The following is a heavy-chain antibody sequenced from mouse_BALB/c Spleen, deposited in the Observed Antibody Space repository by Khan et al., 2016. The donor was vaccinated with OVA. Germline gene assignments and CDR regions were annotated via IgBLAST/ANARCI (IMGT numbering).Heavy chain of an antibody. Sequence: EVQLQESGPGLVKPSQSLSLTCSVTVYSITSGYYWNWIRQFPGNKLEWMGYISYDGSNNYNPSLKNRISITRDTSKNQFFLKLNSVTTEDTATYYCALLLRPMDYWGQGTSVTVSS. CDR3: ALLLRPMDY. CDR1: VYSITSGYY. CDR2: ISYDGSN. D-gene: IGHD1-1*01. J-gene: IGHJ4*01. V-gene: IGHV3-6*02.